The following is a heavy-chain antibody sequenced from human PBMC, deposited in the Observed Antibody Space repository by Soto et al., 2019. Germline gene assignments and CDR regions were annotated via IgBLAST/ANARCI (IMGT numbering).Heavy chain of an antibody. J-gene: IGHJ4*02. CDR3: ARVPGTTRYWDY. CDR2: IGTAGET. CDR1: GCTFSSYA. V-gene: IGHV3-13*01. D-gene: IGHD3-9*01. Sequence: GGSLRLSCAASGCTFSSYAMHWDRQATGKGLEWVSAIGTAGETYYPGSVKGRFTISRENAKNSLYLQMNSLRAGDTAVYYCARVPGTTRYWDYWGQGTLVTVSS.